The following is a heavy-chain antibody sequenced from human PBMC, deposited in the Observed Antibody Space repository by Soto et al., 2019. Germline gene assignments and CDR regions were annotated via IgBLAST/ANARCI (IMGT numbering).Heavy chain of an antibody. CDR2: INPDSGDT. Sequence: QVQLVQSGAEVKKPGASVKVSCKTSGYTFSGYCIHWVRRAPGQGLEWMGWINPDSGDTKYTQKFQGWVTMTRDTSIDTAYMELSRLRSDDTAVYYCAREDLGSIAPRRLELAAFDIWGQGTMVTVSS. CDR1: GYTFSGYC. V-gene: IGHV1-2*04. D-gene: IGHD6-6*01. J-gene: IGHJ3*02. CDR3: AREDLGSIAPRRLELAAFDI.